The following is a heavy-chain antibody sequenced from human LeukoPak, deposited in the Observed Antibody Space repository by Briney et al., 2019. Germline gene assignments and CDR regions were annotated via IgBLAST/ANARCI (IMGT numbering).Heavy chain of an antibody. Sequence: PSETLSLTCTVSGGSISSGGYYWSWIRQHPGKGLEWIGYIYYSGSTYYNPSLKSRVTISVDTSKNQFSLKLSSVTAADTALYYCARDSRSYSTGTEYWGQGTLVTVSS. CDR1: GGSISSGGYY. V-gene: IGHV4-31*03. D-gene: IGHD3-10*01. J-gene: IGHJ4*02. CDR3: ARDSRSYSTGTEY. CDR2: IYYSGST.